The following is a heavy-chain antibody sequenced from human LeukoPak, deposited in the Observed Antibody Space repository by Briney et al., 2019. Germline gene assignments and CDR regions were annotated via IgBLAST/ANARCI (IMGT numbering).Heavy chain of an antibody. D-gene: IGHD3-10*01. Sequence: SETLSLTCAVSGGSISSGGYSWSWIRRPPGKGLEWIGYIYHSGSTYYNPSLKSRVTISVDRSKNQFSLKLSSVTAADTAVYYCAREVTMVRGENWFDPWGQGTLVTVSS. CDR1: GGSISSGGYS. J-gene: IGHJ5*02. CDR3: AREVTMVRGENWFDP. CDR2: IYHSGST. V-gene: IGHV4-30-2*01.